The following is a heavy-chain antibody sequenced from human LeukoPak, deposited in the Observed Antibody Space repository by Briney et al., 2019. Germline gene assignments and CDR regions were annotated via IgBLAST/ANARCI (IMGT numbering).Heavy chain of an antibody. CDR2: IYTSGST. J-gene: IGHJ4*02. Sequence: PSEALSLTCTVSGGSISSGSYYWSWIRQPAGKGLEWIGRIYTSGSTNYNPSLKSRVTISVDTSKNQFSLKLSSVTAADTAVYYCARSGRSSSQWTIDYWGQGTLVTVSS. V-gene: IGHV4-61*02. D-gene: IGHD6-13*01. CDR3: ARSGRSSSQWTIDY. CDR1: GGSISSGSYY.